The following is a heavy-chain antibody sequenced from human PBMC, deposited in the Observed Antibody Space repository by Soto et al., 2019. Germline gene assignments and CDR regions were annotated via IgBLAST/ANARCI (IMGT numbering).Heavy chain of an antibody. CDR1: GFTISDYY. D-gene: IGHD3-10*01. CDR3: ARDQEGSGSHWLGYNFYAMDV. CDR2: ISSVGTTT. V-gene: IGHV3-11*01. J-gene: IGHJ6*02. Sequence: KPGGSLRLSCGASGFTISDYYMSWTRQAPGKGLEWVSHISSVGTTTYYADSVKGRFSSAMDNAKNSLYRQMNSLRVEDTAVYYCARDQEGSGSHWLGYNFYAMDVWGQGTTATVSS.